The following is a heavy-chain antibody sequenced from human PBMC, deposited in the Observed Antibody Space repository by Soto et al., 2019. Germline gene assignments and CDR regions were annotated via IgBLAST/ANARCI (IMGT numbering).Heavy chain of an antibody. CDR1: GCSISNTDYY. J-gene: IGHJ5*01. CDR2: IYYTGST. V-gene: IGHV4-39*01. CDR3: ARRQNYGIEAGCFAS. Sequence: SETLSLTCAVSGCSISNTDYYWDWIRQPPGKGLEWIGTIYYTGSTHYNPSLKSRVTISVDTSNNKFSMKVNSVTAADTGVYYCARRQNYGIEAGCFASWGQGTQVTVSS. D-gene: IGHD6-13*01.